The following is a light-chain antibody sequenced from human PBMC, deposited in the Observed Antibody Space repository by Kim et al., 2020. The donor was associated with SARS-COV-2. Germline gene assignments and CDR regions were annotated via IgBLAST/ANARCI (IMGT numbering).Light chain of an antibody. CDR3: SSFASTYSLL. J-gene: IGLJ3*02. V-gene: IGLV2-11*03. Sequence: GQSVTISCTGTSSDVGGYNYVSWYQQYPGKAPKVMIYDVSKRPSGVPDRFSGSKSGNTASLTISGLQAEDEADYFCSSFASTYSLLLGGGTQLTVL. CDR2: DVS. CDR1: SSDVGGYNY.